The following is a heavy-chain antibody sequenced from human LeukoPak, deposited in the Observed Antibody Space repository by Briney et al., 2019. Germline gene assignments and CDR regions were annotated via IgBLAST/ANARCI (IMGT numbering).Heavy chain of an antibody. D-gene: IGHD4-17*01. CDR3: ARPLLAYLGYGDHSWFDP. V-gene: IGHV1-2*06. CDR1: GYTFTGYY. J-gene: IGHJ5*02. Sequence: ASVKVSCKASGYTFTGYYMHWVRQAPGQGLEWMGRINPNSGGTNYAQKFQGRVTMTRDTSISTAYMKLSRLRSDDTAVYYCARPLLAYLGYGDHSWFDPWGQGTLVTVSS. CDR2: INPNSGGT.